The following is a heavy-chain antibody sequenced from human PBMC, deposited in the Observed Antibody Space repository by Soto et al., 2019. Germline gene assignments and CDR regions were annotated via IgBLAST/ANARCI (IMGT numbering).Heavy chain of an antibody. J-gene: IGHJ4*02. CDR3: ASGEWVHFDY. V-gene: IGHV4-34*01. D-gene: IGHD1-26*01. Sequence: QVQLQQWGAGLLKPSETLSLTCAVSGGSFSGYYGSWIRQPPVKGLEWIGGINHGGSTNYNPSLKSRVTISVDTSKHQFSLKLRSVTAADTAVYYCASGEWVHFDYWGQGTLFTVSS. CDR2: INHGGST. CDR1: GGSFSGYY.